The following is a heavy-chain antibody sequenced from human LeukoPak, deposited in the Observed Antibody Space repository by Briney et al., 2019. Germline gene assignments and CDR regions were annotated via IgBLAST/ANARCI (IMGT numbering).Heavy chain of an antibody. J-gene: IGHJ3*02. Sequence: PGGSLRLSCAASGFTFSRYAIHWVRQAPGKGLEWVTIISYDGSNKYYADSVKGRFTISRDNSKNTLYLQMNSLRAEDTAVYYCARDRAAAKGDAFDIWGQGTMVTVSS. CDR1: GFTFSRYA. CDR2: ISYDGSNK. CDR3: ARDRAAAKGDAFDI. D-gene: IGHD6-13*01. V-gene: IGHV3-30*14.